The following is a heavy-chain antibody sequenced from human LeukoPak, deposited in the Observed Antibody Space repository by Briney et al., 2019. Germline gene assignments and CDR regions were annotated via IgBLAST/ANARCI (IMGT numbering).Heavy chain of an antibody. Sequence: PSETPSLTCTVSGGSINISDYYWGWIRQPPGKGLEWIGSMHYSGSTYYNPSLKSRVTISVDTSKNQFSLKVSSVTAADTAVYYCARRGTIDSGRPWNWGQGTLVTVSS. D-gene: IGHD1-26*01. J-gene: IGHJ4*02. CDR2: MHYSGST. CDR3: ARRGTIDSGRPWN. V-gene: IGHV4-39*01. CDR1: GGSINISDYY.